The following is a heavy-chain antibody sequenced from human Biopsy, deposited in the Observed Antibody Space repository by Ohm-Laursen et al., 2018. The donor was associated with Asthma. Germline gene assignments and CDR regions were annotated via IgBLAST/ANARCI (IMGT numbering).Heavy chain of an antibody. CDR1: GFTFSSYA. J-gene: IGHJ4*02. D-gene: IGHD5-24*01. V-gene: IGHV3-30-3*01. CDR2: ISYDGSNK. Sequence: SLRLSCAASGFTFSSYAMHWIRQAPGKGLEWVAVISYDGSNKYYADSVKGRFTISRDNSKNTLYLQMNSLRGDDTAVYYCARDMNRDGWYFDYWGQGTLVTVSS. CDR3: ARDMNRDGWYFDY.